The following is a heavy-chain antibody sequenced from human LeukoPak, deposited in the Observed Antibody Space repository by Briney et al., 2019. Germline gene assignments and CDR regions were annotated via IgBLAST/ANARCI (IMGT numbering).Heavy chain of an antibody. CDR2: ISAYNGNT. Sequence: ASVKLSCKASGYTFTSYGISWVRQAPGQGLEWMGWISAYNGNTNYAQKLHGRVTMTTDTSASTAYMELRSLRSDDAAVYYCARDDYYDSSGYYPFDYWGQGTLVTVSS. J-gene: IGHJ4*02. CDR1: GYTFTSYG. CDR3: ARDDYYDSSGYYPFDY. D-gene: IGHD3-22*01. V-gene: IGHV1-18*01.